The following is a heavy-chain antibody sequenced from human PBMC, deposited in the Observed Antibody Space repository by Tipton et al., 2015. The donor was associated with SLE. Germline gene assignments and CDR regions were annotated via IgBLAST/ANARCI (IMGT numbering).Heavy chain of an antibody. V-gene: IGHV3-66*02. CDR1: GFTVSSNY. D-gene: IGHD4-11*01. CDR2: IYSGGST. CDR3: ARVTTVTTNAFDI. J-gene: IGHJ3*02. Sequence: SLGLSCAASGFTVSSNYMSWVRQAPGKGLEWVSVIYSGGSTYYADSVKGRFTISRDNSKNTLYLQMNSLRAEDTAVYYCARVTTVTTNAFDIWGQGTMVTVSS.